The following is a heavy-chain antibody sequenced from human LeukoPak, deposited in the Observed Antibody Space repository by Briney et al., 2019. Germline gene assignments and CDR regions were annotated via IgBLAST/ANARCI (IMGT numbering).Heavy chain of an antibody. CDR1: EFTFSSYV. Sequence: GGSLRLSCAASEFTFSSYVMAWVRQAPGKGLEWVSAISGSGGSTYYADSVKGRFTISRDNSKNTLYLQMNSLRAEDTAVYYCAKHYYDSSGYTVYFDYWGQGTLVTVSS. D-gene: IGHD3-22*01. CDR2: ISGSGGST. J-gene: IGHJ4*02. CDR3: AKHYYDSSGYTVYFDY. V-gene: IGHV3-23*01.